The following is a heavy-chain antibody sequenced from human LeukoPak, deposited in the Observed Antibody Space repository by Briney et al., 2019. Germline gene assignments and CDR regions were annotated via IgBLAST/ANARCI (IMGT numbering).Heavy chain of an antibody. CDR1: GASISGSSHYY. CDR3: ARVSWFDELPNY. J-gene: IGHJ4*02. V-gene: IGHV4-39*07. Sequence: PSETLSLTCTVSGASISGSSHYYWGWTRQPPGKGLEWIGSIYYSGSTYYNPSLKSRVTISVDTSKNQFSLKLSSVTAADTAVYYCARVSWFDELPNYWGQGTLVSVSS. CDR2: IYYSGST. D-gene: IGHD3-10*01.